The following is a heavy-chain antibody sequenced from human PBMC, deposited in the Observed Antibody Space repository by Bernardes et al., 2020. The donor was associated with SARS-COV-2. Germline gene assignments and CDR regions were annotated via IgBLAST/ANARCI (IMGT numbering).Heavy chain of an antibody. CDR1: VGSFSGYY. CDR3: QYYDTSGYYVRAY. V-gene: IGHV4-34*01. D-gene: IGHD3-22*01. Sequence: EPISLTYAVYVGSFSGYYWSWIRPPPGKGLEWIGAINYTGSTTYNPSLKSRVTISVDTSKNQLSLKLSSVTAADTAMYYCQYYDTSGYYVRAYWGQGTLVTVSS. J-gene: IGHJ4*02. CDR2: INYTGST.